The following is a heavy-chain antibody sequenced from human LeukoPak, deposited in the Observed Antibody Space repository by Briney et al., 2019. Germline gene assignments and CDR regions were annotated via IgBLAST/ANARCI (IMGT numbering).Heavy chain of an antibody. CDR2: ITGGSTTI. CDR3: ARTKLTYYYGSGSSYFDY. J-gene: IGHJ4*02. V-gene: IGHV3-48*01. Sequence: PGGSLRLSCAASGFSFKTYDTNWVRQAPGKGLEWVSYITGGSTTIYYADSVKGRFTISRDNSKNTLYLQMNSLRAEDTAVYYCARTKLTYYYGSGSSYFDYWGQGTLVTVSS. CDR1: GFSFKTYD. D-gene: IGHD3-10*01.